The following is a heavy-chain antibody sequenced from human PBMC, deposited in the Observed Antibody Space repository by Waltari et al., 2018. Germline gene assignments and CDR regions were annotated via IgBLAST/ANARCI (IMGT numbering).Heavy chain of an antibody. CDR2: ISGSGGST. Sequence: EVQLLESGGGLVQPGGSLRLSCAASGFTFSSYAMSWVRQAPGKGLEWVSAISGSGGSTYYADSVKGRFTISRDNAKNTLYLQMNSLRAEDTAVYYCAKLSLGYCSSTSCYVGDDDAFDIWGQGTMVTVSS. J-gene: IGHJ3*02. D-gene: IGHD2-2*01. V-gene: IGHV3-23*01. CDR3: AKLSLGYCSSTSCYVGDDDAFDI. CDR1: GFTFSSYA.